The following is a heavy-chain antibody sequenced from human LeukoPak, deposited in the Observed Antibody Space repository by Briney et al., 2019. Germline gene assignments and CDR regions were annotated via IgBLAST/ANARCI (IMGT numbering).Heavy chain of an antibody. CDR2: INPNSGGT. CDR1: GYTFTGYY. V-gene: IGHV1-2*02. CDR3: ARDLLYGDTPYYGMDV. J-gene: IGHJ6*02. Sequence: ASVKVSCKASGYTFTGYYMHWVRQAPGQGREWMGWINPNSGGTNYAQKFQGRVTMTRDTSISTAYMELSRLRSDDTAVYYCARDLLYGDTPYYGMDVWGQGTTVTVSS. D-gene: IGHD4-17*01.